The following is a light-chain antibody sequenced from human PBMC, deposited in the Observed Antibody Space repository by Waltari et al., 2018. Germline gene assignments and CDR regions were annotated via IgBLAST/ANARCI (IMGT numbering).Light chain of an antibody. CDR1: SGSLSTTSY. CDR2: KAN. Sequence: QTVVTQEPSLSVYPGGTVTLTCALSSGSLSTTSYATWYQQHPGQAPRTLVYKANSSSSGVPDRFSGSILGNTAALIITGAQADDEADYYCSLYMGSGIWVFGGGTRLTVL. J-gene: IGLJ3*02. V-gene: IGLV8-61*01. CDR3: SLYMGSGIWV.